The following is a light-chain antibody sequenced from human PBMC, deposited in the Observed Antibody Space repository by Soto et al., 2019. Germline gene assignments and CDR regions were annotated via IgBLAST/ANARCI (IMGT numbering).Light chain of an antibody. V-gene: IGKV3-11*01. CDR2: DAS. CDR3: QQRSNWPPLT. Sequence: EIVLTQSPATLSLSPGERATLSCRASQSVDNYLAWYQQKPGQAPRLLIYDASNRATGIPARFSGSGSGTEFTLTISSLEPEDVAVYYCQQRSNWPPLTFGGGTKVEIK. J-gene: IGKJ4*01. CDR1: QSVDNY.